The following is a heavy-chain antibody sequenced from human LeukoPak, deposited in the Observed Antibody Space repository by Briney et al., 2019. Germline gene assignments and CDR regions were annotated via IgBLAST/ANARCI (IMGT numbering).Heavy chain of an antibody. J-gene: IGHJ4*02. CDR2: INYSGST. V-gene: IGHV4-59*01. D-gene: IGHD6-19*01. CDR3: ARGAGWYNY. Sequence: SETLSLTCTVSGDSISSYCWSWIRQPPGKGLEWIGVINYSGSTTYNPSLKNRVTISGDTSKNQFSLKVNSVTAADTAVYYCARGAGWYNYWGQGTLVTVSS. CDR1: GDSISSYC.